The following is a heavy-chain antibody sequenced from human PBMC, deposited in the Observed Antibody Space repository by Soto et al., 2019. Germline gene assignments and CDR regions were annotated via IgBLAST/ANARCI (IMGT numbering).Heavy chain of an antibody. CDR2: ISWNSGSI. D-gene: IGHD3-9*01. Sequence: GGSLRLSCAASGFTFDDYAMHWVRQAPGKGLEWVSGISWNSGSIGYADSVKGRFTISRDNAKNSLYLQMNSLRAEDTALYYCAKGLNYDILTGYYIGAFDIWGQGTMVTVSS. CDR1: GFTFDDYA. J-gene: IGHJ3*02. V-gene: IGHV3-9*01. CDR3: AKGLNYDILTGYYIGAFDI.